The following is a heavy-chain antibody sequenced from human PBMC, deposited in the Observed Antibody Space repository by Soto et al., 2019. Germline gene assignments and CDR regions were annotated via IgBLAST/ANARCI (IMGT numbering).Heavy chain of an antibody. CDR3: ARQLGHDYINNWFDP. V-gene: IGHV5-51*01. CDR2: IYPGDSDA. D-gene: IGHD4-4*01. Sequence: GESLKISCKGSGYRFTIYWIAWVRQMPGKGLEWMGIIYPGDSDARYSPSFQGQVTISVDKSISTAYLQWSSLKASDTAIYYCARQLGHDYINNWFDPWGQGTLVTVSS. CDR1: GYRFTIYW. J-gene: IGHJ5*02.